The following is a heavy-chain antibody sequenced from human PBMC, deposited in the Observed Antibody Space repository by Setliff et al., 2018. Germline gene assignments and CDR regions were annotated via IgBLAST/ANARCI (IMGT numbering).Heavy chain of an antibody. J-gene: IGHJ4*02. Sequence: PSETLSLTCTVSGGSISSGSYYWSWIRQPAGKGLEWIGRIYTSGSTNYNPSLKSRVSISVDTSKNQFSLRLRSVTAADTAVYFCAKERYFDWFFENWGQGALVTVSS. D-gene: IGHD3-9*01. CDR2: IYTSGST. CDR3: AKERYFDWFFEN. CDR1: GGSISSGSYY. V-gene: IGHV4-61*02.